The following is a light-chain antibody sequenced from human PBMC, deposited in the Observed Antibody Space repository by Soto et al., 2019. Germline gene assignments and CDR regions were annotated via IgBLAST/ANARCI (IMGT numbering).Light chain of an antibody. V-gene: IGKV1-9*01. Sequence: DIQLTQSPSFLSASVGDRVTITCRASQGISSYLAWYQQKPGNAPKLLIYAASTLPSGVPSRFSGSGSGTEFTLTISSLQPEDFATYYCPQHNSYPLTFGPGTKVDIK. CDR1: QGISSY. CDR2: AAS. CDR3: PQHNSYPLT. J-gene: IGKJ3*01.